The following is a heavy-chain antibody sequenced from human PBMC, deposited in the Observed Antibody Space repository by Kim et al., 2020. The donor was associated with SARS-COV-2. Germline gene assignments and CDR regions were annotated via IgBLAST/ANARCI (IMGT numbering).Heavy chain of an antibody. V-gene: IGHV7-4-1*02. CDR2: INTNTGNP. CDR3: AREKAAGGTDY. Sequence: ASVKVSCKASGYTFSNYAMNWVRQAPGQGLEWMGWINTNTGNPTYAQGFRGQFVFSLDTSVSTAYLQISSLKAEDTAVDYCAREKAAGGTDYGGQGTLVT. D-gene: IGHD6-13*01. CDR1: GYTFSNYA. J-gene: IGHJ4*02.